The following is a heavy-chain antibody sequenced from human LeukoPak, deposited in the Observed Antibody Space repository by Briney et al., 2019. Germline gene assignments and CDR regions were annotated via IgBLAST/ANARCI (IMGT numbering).Heavy chain of an antibody. Sequence: GGSLRLSCVGSGFIFSNYLMNWVRQAPGKGLEWVSFISSTGGTIYYADAVKGRFTVSRDNAKNSLYLQMNSLRAEDTAVYYCAREFPEAYYFDYWGQGTLVTVSS. CDR1: GFIFSNYL. CDR3: AREFPEAYYFDY. CDR2: ISSTGGTI. V-gene: IGHV3-48*01. J-gene: IGHJ4*02.